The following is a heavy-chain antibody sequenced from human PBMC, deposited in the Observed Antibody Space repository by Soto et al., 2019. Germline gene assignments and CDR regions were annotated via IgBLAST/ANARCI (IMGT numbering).Heavy chain of an antibody. D-gene: IGHD3-3*01. CDR2: IYYSGST. V-gene: IGHV4-59*08. Sequence: SETLSLTCTVSGGSISSYYWSWIRQPPGKGLEWIGYIYYSGSTNYNPSLKSRVTISVDTPKNQFSLKLSSVTAADTAVYYCVLLGRNYHFWIVFWGPGTLVTVFS. J-gene: IGHJ4*02. CDR3: VLLGRNYHFWIVF. CDR1: GGSISSYY.